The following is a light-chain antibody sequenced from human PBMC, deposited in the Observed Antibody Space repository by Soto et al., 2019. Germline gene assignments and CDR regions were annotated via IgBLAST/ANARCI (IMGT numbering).Light chain of an antibody. J-gene: IGKJ5*01. CDR1: QSVLYSSDNKNY. V-gene: IGKV4-1*01. CDR3: QQYYSAPIT. CDR2: WSS. Sequence: DIVMTQSPDSLAVSLGERATLNCKSSQSVLYSSDNKNYLNWYQQQPGQPPRLLIYWSSTRESGVPDRFSGSGSVTDFTLTIRSLQSEDVAVYYCQQYYSAPITFGQGTRLEIK.